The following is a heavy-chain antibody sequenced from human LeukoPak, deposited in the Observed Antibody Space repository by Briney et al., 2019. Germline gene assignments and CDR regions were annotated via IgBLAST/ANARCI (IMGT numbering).Heavy chain of an antibody. Sequence: SETLSLTCTVSGYSISSGYYWGWIRQPPGKGLEWIGSIYHSGSTYYNPSLKSRVTISVDTSKNQFSLKLSSVTAADTAVNYCARLIYGGNPNDAFDIWGQGTMVTVSS. D-gene: IGHD4-23*01. J-gene: IGHJ3*02. CDR2: IYHSGST. CDR1: GYSISSGYY. CDR3: ARLIYGGNPNDAFDI. V-gene: IGHV4-38-2*02.